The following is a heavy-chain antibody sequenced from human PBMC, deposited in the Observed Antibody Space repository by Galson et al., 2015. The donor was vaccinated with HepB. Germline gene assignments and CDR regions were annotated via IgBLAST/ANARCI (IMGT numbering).Heavy chain of an antibody. CDR1: GFTFSSYS. V-gene: IGHV3-48*01. CDR2: ISSSSSTI. Sequence: SLRLSCAASGFTFSSYSMNWVRQAPGKGLEWVSYISSSSSTIYCADSVKGRFTISRDNAKNSLYLQMNSLRAEDTAVYYCARDDFNYDSSGYYTIALPDYWGQGTLVTVSS. D-gene: IGHD3-22*01. J-gene: IGHJ4*02. CDR3: ARDDFNYDSSGYYTIALPDY.